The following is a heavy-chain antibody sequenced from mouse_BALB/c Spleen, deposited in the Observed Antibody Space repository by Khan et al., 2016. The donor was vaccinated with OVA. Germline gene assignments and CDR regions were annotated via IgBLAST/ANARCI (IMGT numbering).Heavy chain of an antibody. CDR3: ARAPDGYYGWFAY. CDR1: GYSITSDYA. V-gene: IGHV3-2*02. J-gene: IGHJ3*01. D-gene: IGHD2-3*01. Sequence: EVQLQESGPGLVKPSQSLSLTCTVTGYSITSDYAWNWIRQFPGNKLEWMGYISYSGTTTYNPSLKSRISITRDTSKNQFFLQLNSVTTEDTATYDWARAPDGYYGWFAYWGQGTLVTVSA. CDR2: ISYSGTT.